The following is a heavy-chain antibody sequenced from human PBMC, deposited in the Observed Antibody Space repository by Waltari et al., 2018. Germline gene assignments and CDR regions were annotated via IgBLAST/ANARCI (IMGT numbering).Heavy chain of an antibody. CDR2: IDRDGSGS. Sequence: EVQLVESGGGLVQPGGSRRLSCAASRFTFSDYGMHWVRQAPGKGLEWVSRIDRDGSGSAYADSVKGRFTVSRDNTRNTVYLQMNSLRAEDTAVYYCTRIQTADQKYLAYWGQGTLVTVSS. CDR1: RFTFSDYG. D-gene: IGHD2-2*01. J-gene: IGHJ4*02. V-gene: IGHV3-74*01. CDR3: TRIQTADQKYLAY.